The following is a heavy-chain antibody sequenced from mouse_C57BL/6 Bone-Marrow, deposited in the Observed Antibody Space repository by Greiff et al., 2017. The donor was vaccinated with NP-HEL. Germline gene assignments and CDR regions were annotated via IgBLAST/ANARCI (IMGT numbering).Heavy chain of an antibody. V-gene: IGHV6-3*01. CDR3: TGHRWGWYFDV. CDR1: GFTFSNYW. J-gene: IGHJ1*03. Sequence: EVQLQQSGGGLVQPGGSMKLSCVASGFTFSNYWMNWVRQSPEKGLEWVAQISLKSDTYATHYAESVKGRFTISRDDSKSSVYLQMNNISAEDAGIYYYTGHRWGWYFDVGGTGTTATVSS. D-gene: IGHD2-3*01. CDR2: ISLKSDTYAT.